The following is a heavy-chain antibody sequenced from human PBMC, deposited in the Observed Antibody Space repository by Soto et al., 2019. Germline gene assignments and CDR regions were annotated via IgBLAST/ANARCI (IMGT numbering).Heavy chain of an antibody. CDR2: ISAYNGNT. V-gene: IGHV1-18*01. J-gene: IGHJ4*02. CDR1: GYTFTSYG. Sequence: ASVKVSCKASGYTFTSYGISWVRQAPGQGLEWMGWISAYNGNTNYAQKLQGRVTMTTDTSTSTAYMELRSLRSDDTAVYYCARAPKYYDFWSGYEGYWGQGTLVTVSS. CDR3: ARAPKYYDFWSGYEGY. D-gene: IGHD3-3*01.